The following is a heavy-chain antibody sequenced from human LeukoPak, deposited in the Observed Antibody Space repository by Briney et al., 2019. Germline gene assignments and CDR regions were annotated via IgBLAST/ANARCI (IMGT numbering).Heavy chain of an antibody. J-gene: IGHJ4*02. CDR1: GGTFSSYA. Sequence: ASVKVSCKASGGTFSSYAISWVRQAPGQGLEWMGGIIPIFGTANYAQRFQGRVTITADESTSTAYMELSSLRSEDTAVYYCARGSLILLPSTSRYYSYWGQGTLVTVSS. CDR2: IIPIFGTA. D-gene: IGHD2-2*01. V-gene: IGHV1-69*01. CDR3: ARGSLILLPSTSRYYSY.